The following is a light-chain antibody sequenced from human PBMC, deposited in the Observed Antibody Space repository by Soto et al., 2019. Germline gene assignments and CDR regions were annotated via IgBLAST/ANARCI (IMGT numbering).Light chain of an antibody. J-gene: IGKJ5*01. Sequence: ESVLTQSPVTLSLSPGERATLSCRASQSVSSSYLAWYQQRPGQAPRLLIYVASTRATGIPDRFSGSGSGTDFILTICRLEPEDFAVYYCQQYGTSLPFGQGTRMAIK. CDR3: QQYGTSLP. CDR2: VAS. CDR1: QSVSSSY. V-gene: IGKV3-20*01.